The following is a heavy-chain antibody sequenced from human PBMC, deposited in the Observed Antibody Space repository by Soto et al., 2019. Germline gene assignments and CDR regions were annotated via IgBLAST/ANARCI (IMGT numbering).Heavy chain of an antibody. CDR2: IYYSGST. CDR3: ARVREDFYTIDY. D-gene: IGHD3-3*01. V-gene: IGHV4-31*03. J-gene: IGHJ4*02. CDR1: GGSISSGGYY. Sequence: SETLSLTCTVSGGSISSGGYYWSWIRQHPGKGLEWIGYIYYSGSTYYNPSLKSRVTISVDTSKNQFSLKLSSVTAADTAVYYCARVREDFYTIDYPGQATLLTLSS.